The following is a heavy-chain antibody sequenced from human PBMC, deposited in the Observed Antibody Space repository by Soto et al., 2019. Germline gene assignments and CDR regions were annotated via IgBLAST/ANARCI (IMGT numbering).Heavy chain of an antibody. Sequence: GGSLRLSCAASGFIFGAHAMSWVRQAPGKGLEWVSAINWIGGSTNYADSMKDRFTISRDNAKNSLYLQMSSLRAEDTALYYCARHGGDPVVSFDYWGQGTAVTVSS. CDR2: INWIGGST. CDR1: GFIFGAHA. D-gene: IGHD3-16*01. V-gene: IGHV3-20*04. J-gene: IGHJ4*02. CDR3: ARHGGDPVVSFDY.